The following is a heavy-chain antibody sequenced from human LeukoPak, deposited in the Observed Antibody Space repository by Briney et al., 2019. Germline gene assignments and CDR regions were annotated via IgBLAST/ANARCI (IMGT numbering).Heavy chain of an antibody. J-gene: IGHJ5*02. Sequence: SVNVSCKASGGTFSSYVISWVRQAPGQGLEWMGGIIPIFGTANYAQKLQGRVTITTDESTRTAYMELSSVRSEDTAVYYCARLLGIYFDWLLSGWFDPWGQGTLVTVSS. CDR1: GGTFSSYV. V-gene: IGHV1-69*05. CDR2: IIPIFGTA. D-gene: IGHD3-9*01. CDR3: ARLLGIYFDWLLSGWFDP.